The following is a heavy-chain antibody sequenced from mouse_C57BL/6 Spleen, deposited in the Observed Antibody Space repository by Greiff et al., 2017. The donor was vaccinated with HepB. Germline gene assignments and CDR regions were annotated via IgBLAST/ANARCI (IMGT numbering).Heavy chain of an antibody. CDR2: INPNNGGT. CDR3: ARVLWPYYFDY. V-gene: IGHV1-26*01. D-gene: IGHD1-1*02. Sequence: EVQLQQSGPELVKPGASVKISCKASGYTFTDYYMNWVKQSHGKSLEWIGDINPNNGGTSYNQKFKGKATLTVDKSSSTAYMELRSLTSEDSAVYYCARVLWPYYFDYWGQGTTLTVSS. J-gene: IGHJ2*01. CDR1: GYTFTDYY.